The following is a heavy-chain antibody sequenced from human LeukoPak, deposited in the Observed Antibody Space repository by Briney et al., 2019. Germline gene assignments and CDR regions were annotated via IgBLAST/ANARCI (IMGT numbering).Heavy chain of an antibody. J-gene: IGHJ4*02. CDR2: INPSGGST. V-gene: IGHV1-46*01. CDR1: GYTFTSYY. Sequence: ASVKVSCKASGYTFTSYYMHWVRQAPGQGLEWMGIINPSGGSTSYAQKFQGRVTMTRDTPTSTVYMELSSLRSEDTAVYYCARHPYDYGDYGTFFYWGQGTLVTVSS. CDR3: ARHPYDYGDYGTFFY. D-gene: IGHD4-17*01.